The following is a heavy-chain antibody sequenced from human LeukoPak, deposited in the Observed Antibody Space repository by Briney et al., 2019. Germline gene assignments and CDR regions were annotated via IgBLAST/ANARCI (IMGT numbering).Heavy chain of an antibody. CDR2: VSGSGGST. D-gene: IGHD3-22*01. J-gene: IGHJ4*02. V-gene: IGHV3-23*01. CDR3: TKGPETMIVPDY. CDR1: GLTFRKYA. Sequence: GGSLRLSCAASGLTFRKYAMSWVRQAPGKGLEWVSGVSGSGGSTNYADSVKGRFTISRDNSQNTLYLQMDSLRAEDTAVYYCTKGPETMIVPDYWGQGTLVTVSS.